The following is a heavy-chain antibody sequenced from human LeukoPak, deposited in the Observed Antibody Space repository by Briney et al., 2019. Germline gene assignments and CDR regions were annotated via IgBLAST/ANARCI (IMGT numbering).Heavy chain of an antibody. V-gene: IGHV3-30-3*01. D-gene: IGHD2-15*01. CDR1: GFTFSSYA. CDR2: ISYDGSNQ. Sequence: GGSLRLSCAASGFTFSSYAMHWVRQAPGKGLEWVAVISYDGSNQYYADSVKGRLTISRDNSKNTLYLQMSSLRAEDTAVYYCARADVVVVAASPFDYWGQGSLVTVSS. CDR3: ARADVVVVAASPFDY. J-gene: IGHJ4*02.